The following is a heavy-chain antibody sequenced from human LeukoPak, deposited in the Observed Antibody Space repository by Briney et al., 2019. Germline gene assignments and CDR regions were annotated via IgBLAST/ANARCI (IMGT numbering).Heavy chain of an antibody. V-gene: IGHV4-34*01. Sequence: SETLSLTCAVYGGSFSGHYWSWIRQPPGKGLEWIGEINHSGSTNYNPSLKSRVTISVDTSKNQFSLKLSSVTAADTAVYYCARGERFIRGWGQGTLVTVSS. J-gene: IGHJ4*02. CDR3: ARGERFIRG. CDR1: GGSFSGHY. CDR2: INHSGST. D-gene: IGHD3-10*01.